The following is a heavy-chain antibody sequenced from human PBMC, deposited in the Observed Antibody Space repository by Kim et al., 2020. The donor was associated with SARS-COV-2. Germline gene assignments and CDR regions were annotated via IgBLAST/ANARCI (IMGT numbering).Heavy chain of an antibody. CDR1: GYTFTNYW. CDR3: VRSLYAYGGYDSVAY. Sequence: GESLKISCTASGYTFTNYWITWVRQMPGKGLEWMGRIDPSDSYINHNPSFRGLVTLSIDKSINTAYLQWSGLQASDSAMYYCVRSLYAYGGYDSVAYWGQGTLVTVSS. D-gene: IGHD5-12*01. V-gene: IGHV5-10-1*01. J-gene: IGHJ4*02. CDR2: IDPSDSYI.